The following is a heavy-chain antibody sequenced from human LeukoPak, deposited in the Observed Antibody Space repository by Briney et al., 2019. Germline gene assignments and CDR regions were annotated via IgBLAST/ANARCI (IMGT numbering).Heavy chain of an antibody. J-gene: IGHJ6*03. Sequence: SQTLSLTCTVSGGSLSSGSYYWSWIRQPAGKGLEWIGRIYTSGSTNYNPSLKSRVTISVDTSKNQFSLKLSSVTAADTAVYYCAREAVVVVAATRHYYYYMDVWGKGTTVTISS. CDR3: AREAVVVVAATRHYYYYMDV. CDR2: IYTSGST. CDR1: GGSLSSGSYY. V-gene: IGHV4-61*02. D-gene: IGHD2-15*01.